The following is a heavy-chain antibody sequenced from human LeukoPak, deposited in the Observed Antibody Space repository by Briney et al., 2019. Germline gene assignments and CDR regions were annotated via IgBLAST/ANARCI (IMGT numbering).Heavy chain of an antibody. CDR1: GYTFTGYY. J-gene: IGHJ3*02. CDR3: ARDTYYYDSSGYLDAFDI. D-gene: IGHD3-22*01. Sequence: GASVKVSCKASGYTFTGYYMLWVRQAPGQGLEWMGWINPNSGGTNYAQKFQGRVTMTRDMSISTAYMELSRLRSDDTAVYYCARDTYYYDSSGYLDAFDIWGQGTMVTVSS. V-gene: IGHV1-2*02. CDR2: INPNSGGT.